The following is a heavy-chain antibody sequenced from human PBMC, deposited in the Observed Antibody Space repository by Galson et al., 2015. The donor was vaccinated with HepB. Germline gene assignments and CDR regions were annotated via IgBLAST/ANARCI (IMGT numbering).Heavy chain of an antibody. D-gene: IGHD5-18*01. Sequence: TLSLTCTVSGGSTSSFYWSWIRQPPGKGLEWLGYIYDTGSTNYNPSLKSRVTISIDTSKNQFSLKVRSVTAADTAVYYCARAGETATEFDYWGQGALVTVSS. CDR1: GGSTSSFY. J-gene: IGHJ4*02. V-gene: IGHV4-59*08. CDR3: ARAGETATEFDY. CDR2: IYDTGST.